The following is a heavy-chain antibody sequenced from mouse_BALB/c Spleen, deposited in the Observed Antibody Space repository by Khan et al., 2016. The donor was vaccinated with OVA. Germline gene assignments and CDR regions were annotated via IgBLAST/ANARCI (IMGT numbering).Heavy chain of an antibody. V-gene: IGHV2-3*01. Sequence: QVQLKESGPGLVAPSQSLSITCTVSGFSLHSYGVSWVRQPPGKGLEWLGVIWGDGSTHYHSALISRLSISKDNSKSQVFLKVNSLQTDDTATYXCDRPELSGSPAGCAYWGEGTLVTVSA. CDR1: GFSLHSYG. D-gene: IGHD1-1*01. J-gene: IGHJ3*01. CDR2: IWGDGST. CDR3: DRPELSGSPAGCAY.